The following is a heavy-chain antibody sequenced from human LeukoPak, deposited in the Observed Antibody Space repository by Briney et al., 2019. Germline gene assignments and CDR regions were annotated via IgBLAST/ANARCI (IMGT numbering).Heavy chain of an antibody. V-gene: IGHV3-74*01. CDR1: GFGFIGYW. CDR2: INSGGSGT. D-gene: IGHD3-10*01. J-gene: IGHJ4*02. CDR3: GSSLGPLTEY. Sequence: GGSLRLSCAASGFGFIGYWMHWVRQAPGGGLMWVSRINSGGSGTSYADSVEGRFTISRDNAKDTLYLQMNSLRVEDTAVYYCGSSLGPLTEYWGQGTLVTVSS.